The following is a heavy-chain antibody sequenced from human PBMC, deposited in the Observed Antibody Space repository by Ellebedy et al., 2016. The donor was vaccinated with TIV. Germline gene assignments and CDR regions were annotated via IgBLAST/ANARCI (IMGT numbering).Heavy chain of an antibody. V-gene: IGHV3-33*01. D-gene: IGHD3-10*01. CDR1: GLTFSTYF. CDR3: AREEFGTSFDY. J-gene: IGHJ4*02. Sequence: GGSLRLXXAASGLTFSTYFMHWVRQVPGKGLEWVALIWHDGSNKHYADSVKGRFTISRDNSKNILFLQMNSLRAEDTAVYYCAREEFGTSFDYWGQGTLVTVSS. CDR2: IWHDGSNK.